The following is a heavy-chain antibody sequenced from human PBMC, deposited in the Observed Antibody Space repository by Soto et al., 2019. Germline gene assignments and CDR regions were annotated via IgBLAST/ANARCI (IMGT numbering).Heavy chain of an antibody. D-gene: IGHD2-15*01. CDR2: INPNSGGT. CDR3: AREIGAYCSGGSCYYYYYGMDV. CDR1: GYTFTGYY. V-gene: IGHV1-2*04. Sequence: GASVKVSCKASGYTFTGYYMHWVRQAPGQGLEWMGWINPNSGGTNYAQKFQGWVTMTRDTSISTAYMELSRLRSDDTAVYYCAREIGAYCSGGSCYYYYYGMDVWGQGTTVTVFS. J-gene: IGHJ6*02.